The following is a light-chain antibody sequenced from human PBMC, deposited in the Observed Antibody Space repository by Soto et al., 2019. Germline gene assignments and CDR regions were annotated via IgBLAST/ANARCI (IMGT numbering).Light chain of an antibody. J-gene: IGKJ1*01. CDR3: QQYNNWPPVT. V-gene: IGKV3-15*01. CDR2: GAS. Sequence: EIVMAQSPATLSVSPGERATLSCRASQSVSSNLAWYQQKPGQAPRLLIYGASTRATGIPARFSGSGSGTEFTLTISSLQSEDFAVYYCQQYNNWPPVTFGQGTKVEIK. CDR1: QSVSSN.